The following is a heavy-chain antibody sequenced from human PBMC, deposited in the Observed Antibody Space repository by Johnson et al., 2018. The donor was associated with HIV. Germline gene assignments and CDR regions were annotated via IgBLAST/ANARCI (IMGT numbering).Heavy chain of an antibody. D-gene: IGHD4-17*01. Sequence: QMLLVESGGGVVQPGRSMRLSCAASGFAFSSYGMHWVRQAPGKGLEWVAIISYDGSNKYYADSVKGRFTISRDNSKNTLYLQMNSLRAEDTAVYYCANYAGLGAFDIWGQGTMVTVSS. V-gene: IGHV3-30*18. CDR2: ISYDGSNK. J-gene: IGHJ3*02. CDR1: GFAFSSYG. CDR3: ANYAGLGAFDI.